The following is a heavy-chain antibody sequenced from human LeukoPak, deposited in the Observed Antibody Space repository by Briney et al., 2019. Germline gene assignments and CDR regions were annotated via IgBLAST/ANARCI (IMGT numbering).Heavy chain of an antibody. CDR3: AKDHYGSGSYYNPFDY. CDR1: GXSFSSYA. V-gene: IGHV3-23*01. D-gene: IGHD3-10*01. CDR2: ISGIGGNT. Sequence: PGGSLRLSCAASGXSFSSYAMSWVRQTPGKGLEWVSVISGIGGNTYYADSVKGRFTISRDNSKNTLYLQLNSLRAEDTAVYYCAKDHYGSGSYYNPFDYWGQGTLVTVSS. J-gene: IGHJ4*02.